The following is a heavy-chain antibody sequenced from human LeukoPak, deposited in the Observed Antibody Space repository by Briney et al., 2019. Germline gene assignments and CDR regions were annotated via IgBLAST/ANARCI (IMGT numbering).Heavy chain of an antibody. CDR3: AREGGIGQYYFDY. J-gene: IGHJ4*02. CDR1: GYTFTGYY. Sequence: ASVKVSCKASGYTFTGYYMHWVRQAPGQGFEWMGWINPNSGGTNYAQKFQGRVTMTRDTSISTAYMELSRLRSDDTAVYYCAREGGIGQYYFDYWGQGTLVTVSS. D-gene: IGHD2-21*01. CDR2: INPNSGGT. V-gene: IGHV1-2*02.